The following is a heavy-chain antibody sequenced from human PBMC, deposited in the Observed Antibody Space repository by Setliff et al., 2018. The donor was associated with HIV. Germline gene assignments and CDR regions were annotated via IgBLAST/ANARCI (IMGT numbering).Heavy chain of an antibody. V-gene: IGHV4-61*02. J-gene: IGHJ4*02. CDR3: ARAAAGNTGPFDL. D-gene: IGHD4-17*01. CDR2: VSSRGDT. Sequence: TLSLTCTVSGGSISSGDYYWSWIRQPAGKGLEWIGRVSSRGDTNYNPSLKSRVTMSVDTSKNQFSLKLTSVTASDTAVYYCARAAAGNTGPFDLWGQGSPVTVSS. CDR1: GGSISSGDYY.